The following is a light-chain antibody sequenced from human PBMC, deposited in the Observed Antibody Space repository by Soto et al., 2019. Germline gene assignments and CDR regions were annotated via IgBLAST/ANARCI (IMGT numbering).Light chain of an antibody. V-gene: IGLV2-14*03. CDR1: SSDIGGYSY. CDR3: SSYSSRSTLLV. Sequence: QSALTQPASVSASPGQSITISCIGTSSDIGGYSYVSWYQQHPGKAPKLLIRDVNYRPSGISARFSGSKSGNTASLTISGLQTEDEAHYYCSSYSSRSTLLVFGGGTKVTVL. CDR2: DVN. J-gene: IGLJ2*01.